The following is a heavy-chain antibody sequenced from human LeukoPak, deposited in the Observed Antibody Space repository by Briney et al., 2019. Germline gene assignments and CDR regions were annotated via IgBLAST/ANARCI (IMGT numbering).Heavy chain of an antibody. J-gene: IGHJ4*02. CDR2: INGSGGRT. CDR3: AKAGGASWYLY. Sequence: GGPLRLSCAASGFIFSSYTMGWVRQAQGKGLEFVSDINGSGGRTYYADSVNGRFTISRDNSKNTLYLQMNSLRAEDTAVYYCAKAGGASWYLYWGQGTLVTVSS. V-gene: IGHV3-23*01. D-gene: IGHD6-13*01. CDR1: GFIFSSYT.